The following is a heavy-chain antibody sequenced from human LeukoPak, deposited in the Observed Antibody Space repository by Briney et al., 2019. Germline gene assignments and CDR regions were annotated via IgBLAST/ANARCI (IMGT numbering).Heavy chain of an antibody. Sequence: PGGSLRLSCAASGFTFSRYWMSWVGQAPGKGVEWVANIKEDGSEKSYVDSLKGRFTISRDNAKNSLYLQMHTLRAEDTAVYYCGRDGDGDAFDIWGQGTMVTVSS. CDR2: IKEDGSEK. CDR1: GFTFSRYW. J-gene: IGHJ3*02. CDR3: GRDGDGDAFDI. D-gene: IGHD7-27*01. V-gene: IGHV3-7*01.